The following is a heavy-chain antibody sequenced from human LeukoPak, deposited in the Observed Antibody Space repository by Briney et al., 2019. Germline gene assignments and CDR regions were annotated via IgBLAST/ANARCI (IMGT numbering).Heavy chain of an antibody. CDR1: GFTFSSYT. Sequence: GGSLRLSCAASGFTFSSYTMHWVRQAPGKGLVWVALIWSDGSNSGYAESVKGRFTISRDNSKNTLYLQMNSLRAEDTAVYYCAKPTTPRIREHHFDYWGQGTLVTVSS. CDR2: IWSDGSNS. J-gene: IGHJ4*02. D-gene: IGHD1-26*01. V-gene: IGHV3-30*02. CDR3: AKPTTPRIREHHFDY.